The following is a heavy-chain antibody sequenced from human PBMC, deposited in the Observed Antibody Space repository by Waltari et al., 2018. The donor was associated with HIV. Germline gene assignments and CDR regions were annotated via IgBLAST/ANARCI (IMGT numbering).Heavy chain of an antibody. CDR1: GGFITDRNSW. CDR2: DYVTGAT. CDR3: ARESFFMVRGVSPYYGFNGADV. Sequence: QAQLEESGPGLVRPSQTLSPTCTLDGGFITDRNSWRSWFRQPTGKAPEWLGRDYVTGATKYNPSLMGRASISLDTSKKQVLLRLTSLRAVDAAVYYCARESFFMVRGVSPYYGFNGADVWGRGPTVTVSS. J-gene: IGHJ6*02. V-gene: IGHV4-61*02. D-gene: IGHD3-10*01.